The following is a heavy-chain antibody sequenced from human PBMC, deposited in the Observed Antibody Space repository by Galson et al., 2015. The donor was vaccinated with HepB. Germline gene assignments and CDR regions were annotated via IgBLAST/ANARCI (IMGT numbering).Heavy chain of an antibody. CDR3: ARGVGSYDAFDI. V-gene: IGHV4-34*01. CDR2: INHSGST. Sequence: LTCAVYGGSFSGYYWSWIRQPPGKGLEWIGEINHSGSTNYNPSLKSRVAISVDTSKSQFSLKLSSVTAADTAVYYCARGVGSYDAFDIWGQGTMVTVSS. CDR1: GGSFSGYY. D-gene: IGHD1-26*01. J-gene: IGHJ3*02.